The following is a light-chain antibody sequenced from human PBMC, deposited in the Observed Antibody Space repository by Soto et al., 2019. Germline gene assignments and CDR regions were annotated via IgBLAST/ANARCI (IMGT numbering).Light chain of an antibody. CDR1: QSVSSN. V-gene: IGKV3D-15*01. CDR3: QQYNSWPPLT. Sequence: EIVMTQSPVTLSVSPGGRAILSCRASQSVSSNLAWYRQKPGQAPRLLIYGASTRATGIPARFSGSGSGTEFTLTISSLQSEDSAVYYCQQYNSWPPLTFCGGTKVEIK. J-gene: IGKJ4*01. CDR2: GAS.